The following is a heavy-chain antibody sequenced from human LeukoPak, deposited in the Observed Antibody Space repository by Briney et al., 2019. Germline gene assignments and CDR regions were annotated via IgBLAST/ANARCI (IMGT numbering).Heavy chain of an antibody. V-gene: IGHV1-2*02. D-gene: IGHD2-8*01. CDR1: GYTFTSYD. CDR2: INPNSGGT. CDR3: AKRGTNWFDP. Sequence: ASVKVSCKASGYTFTSYDINWVRQATGQGLEWMGWINPNSGGTNYAQKFQGRVTMTRDTSISTAYMELSRLRSDDTAVYYCAKRGTNWFDPWGQGTLVTVSS. J-gene: IGHJ5*02.